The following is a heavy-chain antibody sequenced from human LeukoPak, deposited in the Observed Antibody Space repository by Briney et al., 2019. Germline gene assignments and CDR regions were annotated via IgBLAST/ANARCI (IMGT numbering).Heavy chain of an antibody. J-gene: IGHJ5*02. CDR3: ARGLRYAAAGIGNNWFDP. CDR2: INHSGST. D-gene: IGHD6-13*01. CDR1: GGSFSGYY. Sequence: PSETLSLTCAVYGGSFSGYYWSWIRQPPGKGLEWIGEINHSGSTNYNPSLRSRVTISVDTSKNQFSLKLSSVTAADTAVYYCARGLRYAAAGIGNNWFDPWGQGTLVTVSS. V-gene: IGHV4-34*01.